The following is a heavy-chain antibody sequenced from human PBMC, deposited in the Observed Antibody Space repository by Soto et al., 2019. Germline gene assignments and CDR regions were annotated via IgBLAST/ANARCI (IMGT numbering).Heavy chain of an antibody. CDR1: GWRLSVDL. CDR2: IIPIFATA. Sequence: VKGAWKGAGWRLSVDLGSWGRQKNRKGIEWMGGIIPIFATANYAQKFQGRGTITADESTSTAYMELSSLRSQDTAVYYCARDYDFWRRALYYPAIDVWGQRPTVTVSS. J-gene: IGHJ6*02. V-gene: IGHV1-69*01. CDR3: ARDYDFWRRALYYPAIDV. D-gene: IGHD3-3*01.